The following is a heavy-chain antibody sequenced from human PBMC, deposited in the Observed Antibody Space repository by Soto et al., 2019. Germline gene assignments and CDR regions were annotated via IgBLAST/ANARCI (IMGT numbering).Heavy chain of an antibody. V-gene: IGHV3-48*01. CDR1: GFTFSRYS. D-gene: IGHD5-12*01. CDR2: ISSSGSTV. CDR3: ARDSSGYDSRYYYYYMDV. Sequence: EVQLVESGGGLVQPGGPLRLSCAACGFTFSRYSINWVRQAPGKGLEWVSYISSSGSTVYYADSVKGRFTISRDNAKNSLYLQMNSLRAEDTAVYYCARDSSGYDSRYYYYYMDVWGKGTTVTVSS. J-gene: IGHJ6*03.